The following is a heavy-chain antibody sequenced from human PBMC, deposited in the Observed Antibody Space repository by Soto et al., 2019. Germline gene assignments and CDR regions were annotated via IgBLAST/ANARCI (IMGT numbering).Heavy chain of an antibody. CDR3: SRDGGVYYYGMDV. D-gene: IGHD3-16*01. CDR2: IRSKAYGGTT. Sequence: GALRLSCTVSGFTFGDYSMSWVRQAPGKGLEWVGFIRSKAYGGTTEYAASVKGRFTISRDDSKSIAYLQMNSLKTEDTAVYYCSRDGGVYYYGMDVWGQGTTVTVSS. J-gene: IGHJ6*02. V-gene: IGHV3-49*04. CDR1: GFTFGDYS.